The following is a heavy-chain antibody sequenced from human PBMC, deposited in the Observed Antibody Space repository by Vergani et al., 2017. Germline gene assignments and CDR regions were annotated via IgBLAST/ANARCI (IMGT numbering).Heavy chain of an antibody. CDR1: GFTFSDHY. CDR3: ARETDTGSSVSYNYYAMDV. D-gene: IGHD1-1*01. V-gene: IGHV3-11*04. Sequence: QVQLVESGGGLVKPGGSLRLSCAASGFTFSDHYMSWVRQAPGKGLEWVSYMSSGDSIYYADYVKGRFTVSRDNTKNTLYLQMNSLRDEDTAVYYCARETDTGSSVSYNYYAMDVWGQGTTVSVSS. CDR2: MSSGDSI. J-gene: IGHJ6*02.